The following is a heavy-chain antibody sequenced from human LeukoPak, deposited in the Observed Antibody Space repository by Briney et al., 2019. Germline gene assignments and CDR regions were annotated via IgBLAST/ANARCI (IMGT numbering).Heavy chain of an antibody. J-gene: IGHJ3*02. D-gene: IGHD3-3*01. CDR3: ARGLYDFWSGGADDAFDI. CDR1: GYTFTSYD. Sequence: GASVKVSCKASGYTFTSYDINWVRQATGQGLEWMGWMNPNSGNTGYAQKFQGRVTITRNTSISTAYMELSSLRSEDTAVYYCARGLYDFWSGGADDAFDIWGQGTMVTVSS. V-gene: IGHV1-8*03. CDR2: MNPNSGNT.